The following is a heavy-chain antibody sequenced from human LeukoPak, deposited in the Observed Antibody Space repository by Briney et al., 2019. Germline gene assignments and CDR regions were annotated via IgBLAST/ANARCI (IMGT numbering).Heavy chain of an antibody. V-gene: IGHV4-30-2*01. Sequence: SETLSLTCAVSGGSISSGGYSWSWIRQPPGKGLEWIGYIYHSGSTYYNPSLKSRVTISVDRSKNQFSLKLSSVTAADTAVYYCARAAGDYVDYWGQGTLVTVSS. CDR3: ARAAGDYVDY. D-gene: IGHD4-17*01. CDR1: GGSISSGGYS. J-gene: IGHJ4*02. CDR2: IYHSGST.